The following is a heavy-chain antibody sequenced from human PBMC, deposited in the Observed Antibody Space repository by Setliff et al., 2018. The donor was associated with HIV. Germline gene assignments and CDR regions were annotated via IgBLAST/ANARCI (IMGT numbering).Heavy chain of an antibody. CDR3: ARGYYNFWSGYPPLDY. CDR1: GGPISSYY. D-gene: IGHD3-3*01. CDR2: IYYSGST. J-gene: IGHJ4*02. V-gene: IGHV4-59*01. Sequence: ASETLSLTCTVSGGPISSYYWSWIRQPPGKGLEWIGYIYYSGSTNYNPSLKSRVTISVDTSKNQFSLKLSSVTAADTAVYYCARGYYNFWSGYPPLDYWGQGTLVTVSS.